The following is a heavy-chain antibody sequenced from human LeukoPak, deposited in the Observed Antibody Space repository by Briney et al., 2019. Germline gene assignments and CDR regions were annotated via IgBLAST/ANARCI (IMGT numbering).Heavy chain of an antibody. CDR3: ANLHPRGSAIFGVVIIPGQIDY. J-gene: IGHJ4*02. CDR2: ISGSGGST. CDR1: GFTFSSYA. Sequence: GSLRLSCAASGFTFSSYAMSWVRQAPGKGLEWVSAISGSGGSTYYADSVKGRFTISRDNSKNTLYPQMNSLRAEDTAVYYCANLHPRGSAIFGVVIIPGQIDYWGQGTLVTVSS. D-gene: IGHD3-3*01. V-gene: IGHV3-23*01.